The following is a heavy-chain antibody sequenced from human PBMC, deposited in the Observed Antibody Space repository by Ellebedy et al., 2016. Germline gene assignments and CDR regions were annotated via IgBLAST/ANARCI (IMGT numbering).Heavy chain of an antibody. CDR1: GGSVISSNYF. Sequence: SETLSLTCSVSGGSVISSNYFWNWIRQPPGKGLEWVGSRTSSGITNYNPSLRSRVAISADTSKNQFSLKLNSVTAADTAVYYCATYVLGWSNGGGFWGQGTLVTVSS. V-gene: IGHV4-39*01. CDR2: RTSSGIT. D-gene: IGHD6-19*01. CDR3: ATYVLGWSNGGGF. J-gene: IGHJ4*02.